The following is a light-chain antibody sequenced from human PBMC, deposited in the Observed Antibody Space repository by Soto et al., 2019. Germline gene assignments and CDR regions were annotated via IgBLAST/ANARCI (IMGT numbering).Light chain of an antibody. J-gene: IGKJ1*01. CDR2: GVS. V-gene: IGKV1-39*01. CDR3: QQSYSNPRT. Sequence: IQMTQSPSSLSASVGDRVTITCRASQSVGTYLNWYRQKPGKAPNLLIYGVSSLHSGVPSRFSGSGSETDFTLTISSLQPEDFATYYCQQSYSNPRTFGQGTMVDIK. CDR1: QSVGTY.